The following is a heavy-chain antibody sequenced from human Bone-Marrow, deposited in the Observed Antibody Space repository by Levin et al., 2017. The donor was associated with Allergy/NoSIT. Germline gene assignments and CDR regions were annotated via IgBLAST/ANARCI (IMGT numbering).Heavy chain of an antibody. V-gene: IGHV3-53*01. D-gene: IGHD3-16*01. Sequence: GGSLRLSCAVSGITVSYNYMNWVRQAPGKGPEWVSAISSSGATFYADSVKGRFTLSRDTSKNTLFLQMNSPRVDDTAVYYCARDMSAGEYVFDLWGQGTLVSVSS. CDR2: ISSSGAT. J-gene: IGHJ4*02. CDR1: GITVSYNY. CDR3: ARDMSAGEYVFDL.